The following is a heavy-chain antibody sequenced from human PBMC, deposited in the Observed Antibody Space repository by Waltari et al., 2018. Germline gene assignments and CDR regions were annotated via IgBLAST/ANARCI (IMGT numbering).Heavy chain of an antibody. Sequence: EVQLVESGGGLVQPGGSLRLSCAASGFSFSNDWMHWVRQVPGKGLEWVSRIRNVVIGTMYAASVKGRFTISRDNAKNTLFLEMNSLRVEDTAVYYCVKEAPARGDWYLDLWGRGTLLAVSS. CDR1: GFSFSNDW. V-gene: IGHV3-74*03. D-gene: IGHD2-2*01. CDR2: IRNVVIGT. CDR3: VKEAPARGDWYLDL. J-gene: IGHJ2*01.